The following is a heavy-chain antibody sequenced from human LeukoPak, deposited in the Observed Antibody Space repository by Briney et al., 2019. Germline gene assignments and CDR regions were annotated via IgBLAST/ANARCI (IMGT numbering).Heavy chain of an antibody. J-gene: IGHJ5*02. CDR3: ARDLTDGSPGT. V-gene: IGHV3-74*01. CDR1: GFTFSSYA. Sequence: GGSLRLSCAASGFTFSSYAMSWVRQAPGKGLVWVSRINTDGSSTSYADSVKGRFTISRDNAKNTLYLQMNSLRAEDTAVYYCARDLTDGSPGTWGQGTLVTVSS. CDR2: INTDGSST. D-gene: IGHD5-24*01.